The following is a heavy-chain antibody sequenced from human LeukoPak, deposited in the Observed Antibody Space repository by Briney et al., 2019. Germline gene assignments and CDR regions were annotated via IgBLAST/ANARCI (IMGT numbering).Heavy chain of an antibody. J-gene: IGHJ4*02. V-gene: IGHV4-34*01. CDR1: GGSFSGYY. D-gene: IGHD5-18*01. Sequence: PSETLSLTCAVYGGSFSGYYWSWIRQPPGKGLEWIEEINHSGSTNYNPSLKSRVTISVDTSKNQFSLKLSSVTAADTAVYYCARGGNTARRDYFDYWGQGTLVTVSS. CDR3: ARGGNTARRDYFDY. CDR2: INHSGST.